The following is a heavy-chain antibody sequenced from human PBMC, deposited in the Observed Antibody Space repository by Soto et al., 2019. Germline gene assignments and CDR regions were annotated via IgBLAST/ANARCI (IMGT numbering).Heavy chain of an antibody. CDR1: GYPFTSNS. D-gene: IGHD3-10*01. CDR3: ARGGVYYGSGSFTEYYYYGMDV. CDR2: INVYNGNT. J-gene: IGHJ6*02. V-gene: IGHV1-18*04. Sequence: XSVKVSCKASGYPFTSNSIGWVRQAPGQGLEWMGWINVYNGNTKYAQKLQGRVTMTTDTSTSTAYMELRSLRSDDTAVYYCARGGVYYGSGSFTEYYYYGMDVWGQGTTVTVSS.